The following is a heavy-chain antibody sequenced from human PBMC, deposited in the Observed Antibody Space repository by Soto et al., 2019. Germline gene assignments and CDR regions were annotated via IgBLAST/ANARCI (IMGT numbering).Heavy chain of an antibody. J-gene: IGHJ4*02. Sequence: EAHLVESGGGLVKPAGSLRLSCATSAFSFGSHTLNWVRQAPGKGLEWVSSIDSRRSRTFYADTVKGPFTISRDNAKNSLFLQMNSLRAVDTAVYFCKSELQPGVRREYDYWGQGTLGTVSA. CDR3: KSELQPGVRREYDY. CDR1: AFSFGSHT. V-gene: IGHV3-21*01. D-gene: IGHD3-3*01. CDR2: IDSRRSRT.